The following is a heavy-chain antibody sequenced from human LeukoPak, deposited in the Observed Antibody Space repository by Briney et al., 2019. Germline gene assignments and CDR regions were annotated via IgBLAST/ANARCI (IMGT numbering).Heavy chain of an antibody. D-gene: IGHD4-17*01. CDR1: GGTFSSYA. CDR3: ARGLYGDYANYFDY. V-gene: IGHV1-69*13. J-gene: IGHJ4*02. CDR2: IIPIFGTA. Sequence: ASVKVSCKASGGTFSSYAISWVRQAPGQGLEWMGGIIPIFGTANYAQKFQGRVTITADESTSTAYMELSSLRSEDTAVYYCARGLYGDYANYFDYWGQGTLVTVSS.